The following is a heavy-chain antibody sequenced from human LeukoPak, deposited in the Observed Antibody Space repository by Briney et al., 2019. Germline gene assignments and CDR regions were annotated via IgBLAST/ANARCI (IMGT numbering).Heavy chain of an antibody. Sequence: SETLSLTCTVSGGSISSYYWSWIRQPPGKGLEWIGYIYYSGSTNYNPSLKSRVTISVDTSKNQFSLKLSSVTAADTAVYYCARNLGVTNLDYWGQGTLVTVSS. D-gene: IGHD1-26*01. CDR3: ARNLGVTNLDY. J-gene: IGHJ4*02. CDR2: IYYSGST. CDR1: GGSISSYY. V-gene: IGHV4-59*08.